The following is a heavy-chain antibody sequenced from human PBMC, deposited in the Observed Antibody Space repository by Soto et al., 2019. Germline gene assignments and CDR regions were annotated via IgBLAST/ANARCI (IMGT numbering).Heavy chain of an antibody. CDR1: GFTFTSSA. CDR2: IVVGSGNT. Sequence: SVKVSCKASGFTFTSSAVQWVRQARGQRLEWIGWIVVGSGNTNYAQKFQERVTITRDMSTSTAYMELSSLRSEDTAVYYCAAEEVVDFWSGYYFDYWGQGTLVTVSS. V-gene: IGHV1-58*01. D-gene: IGHD3-3*01. J-gene: IGHJ4*02. CDR3: AAEEVVDFWSGYYFDY.